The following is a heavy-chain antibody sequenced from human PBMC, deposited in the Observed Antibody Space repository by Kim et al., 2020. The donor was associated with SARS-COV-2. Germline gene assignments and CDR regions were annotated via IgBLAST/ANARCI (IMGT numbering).Heavy chain of an antibody. Sequence: GGSLRLSCAASGFTVSSNYMSWVRQAPGKGLEWVSVIYSGGSTYYADSVKGRFTISRDNSKNTLYLQMNSLRAEDTAVYYCARGRWGSGYDHDAFDIWGPGTMVTVSS. V-gene: IGHV3-53*01. D-gene: IGHD3-22*01. CDR1: GFTVSSNY. CDR2: IYSGGST. J-gene: IGHJ3*02. CDR3: ARGRWGSGYDHDAFDI.